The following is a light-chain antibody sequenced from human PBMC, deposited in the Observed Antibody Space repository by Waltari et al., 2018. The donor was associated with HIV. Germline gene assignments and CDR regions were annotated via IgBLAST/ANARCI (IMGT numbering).Light chain of an antibody. CDR2: EVS. CDR3: SSYAGSNNLV. J-gene: IGLJ2*01. V-gene: IGLV2-8*01. CDR1: SSDVGGYNY. Sequence: QSALTQPPSASGSPGQSVTISCTGTSSDVGGYNYFSWYQQHPGNAPKHMIYEVSKRPSGVPDRFSRSKSGNTASLTVSGLQAEDEADYYCSSYAGSNNLVFGGGTKLTVL.